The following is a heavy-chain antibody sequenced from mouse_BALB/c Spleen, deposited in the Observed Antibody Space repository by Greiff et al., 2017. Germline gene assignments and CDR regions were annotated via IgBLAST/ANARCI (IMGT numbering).Heavy chain of an antibody. CDR2: IWAGGST. CDR3: ARGDVRWYFDV. D-gene: IGHD3-3*01. V-gene: IGHV2-9*02. CDR1: GFSLTSYG. Sequence: VKLMESGPGLVAPSQSLSITCTVSGFSLTSYGVHWVRQPPGKGLEWLGVIWAGGSTNYNSALMSRLSISKDNSKSQVVLKMNSLQTDDTAMYYCARGDVRWYFDVWGAGTTVTVSS. J-gene: IGHJ1*01.